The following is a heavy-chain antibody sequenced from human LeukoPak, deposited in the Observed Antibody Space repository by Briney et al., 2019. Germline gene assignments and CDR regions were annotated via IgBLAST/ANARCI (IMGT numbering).Heavy chain of an antibody. CDR3: ARDLRDVVVTRGNNYYYYYMDV. V-gene: IGHV4-31*03. CDR1: GYSIRSGYY. D-gene: IGHD2-21*02. J-gene: IGHJ6*03. Sequence: PSETLSLTCTVSGYSIRSGYYWGWIRQHPGKGLEWIGYIYYSGSTYYNPSLKSRVTISVDTSKNQFSLKLSSVTAADTAVYYCARDLRDVVVTRGNNYYYYYMDVWGRGTTVTVSS. CDR2: IYYSGST.